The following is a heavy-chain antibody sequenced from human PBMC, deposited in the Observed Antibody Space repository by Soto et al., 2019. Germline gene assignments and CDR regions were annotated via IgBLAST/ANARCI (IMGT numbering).Heavy chain of an antibody. J-gene: IGHJ4*02. CDR1: GFTFSSYG. CDR2: ISYDGSNK. D-gene: IGHD1-26*01. CDR3: AKEGRESSWWEPKYYFDY. V-gene: IGHV3-30*18. Sequence: QVQLVESGGGVVQPGRSLRLSCAASGFTFSSYGMHWVRQAPGKGLEWVAVISYDGSNKYYADSVKGRFTISRDNSKNTLYLQMNSLRAEDMAVYYCAKEGRESSWWEPKYYFDYWGQGTLVTVSS.